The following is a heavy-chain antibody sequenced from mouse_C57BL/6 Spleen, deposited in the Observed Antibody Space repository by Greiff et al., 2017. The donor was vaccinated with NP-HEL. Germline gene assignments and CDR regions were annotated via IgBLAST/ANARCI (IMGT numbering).Heavy chain of an antibody. CDR1: GFTFTDYY. J-gene: IGHJ2*01. V-gene: IGHV7-3*01. Sequence: EVQLVESGGGLVQPGGSLSLSCAASGFTFTDYYMSWVRQPPGKALEWLGFIRNKANGYTTEYSASVKGRFTISRDNSQSILYLQMNALRAEDSATDYCARDKAHSYGPHYFDYWGQGTTLTVSS. CDR2: IRNKANGYTT. D-gene: IGHD1-2*01. CDR3: ARDKAHSYGPHYFDY.